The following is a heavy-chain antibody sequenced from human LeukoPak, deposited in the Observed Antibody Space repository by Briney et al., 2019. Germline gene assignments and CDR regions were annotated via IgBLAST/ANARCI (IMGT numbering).Heavy chain of an antibody. V-gene: IGHV4-34*01. Sequence: PSETLSLTCAVYGGSFSGYYWSWIRQPPGKGLEWIGEINHSGSTNYNPSLKSRVTISVDTSKNQFSLKLSSVTAADTAVYYCARVRVGGCSSTSCYEYYFDYWGQGTLVTVSS. CDR3: ARVRVGGCSSTSCYEYYFDY. CDR1: GGSFSGYY. D-gene: IGHD2-2*01. CDR2: INHSGST. J-gene: IGHJ4*02.